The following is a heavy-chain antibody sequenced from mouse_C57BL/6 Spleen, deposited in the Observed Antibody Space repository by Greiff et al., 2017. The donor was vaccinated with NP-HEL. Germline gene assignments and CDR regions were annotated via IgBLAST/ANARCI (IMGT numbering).Heavy chain of an antibody. Sequence: EVQLVESGGGLVQPGGSLKLSCAASGFTFSDYYMYWVRQTPEKRLEWVAYISNGGGSTYYPDTVKGRFTISRDNAKNTLYLQMSRLKSEDTAMYYCARVTAQARYAMDYWGQGTSVTVSS. CDR3: ARVTAQARYAMDY. CDR1: GFTFSDYY. V-gene: IGHV5-12*01. J-gene: IGHJ4*01. D-gene: IGHD3-2*02. CDR2: ISNGGGST.